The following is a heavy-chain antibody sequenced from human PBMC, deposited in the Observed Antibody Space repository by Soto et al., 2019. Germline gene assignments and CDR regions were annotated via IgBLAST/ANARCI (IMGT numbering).Heavy chain of an antibody. CDR1: GGSISSYY. Sequence: QVQLQESGPGLVKPSETLSLTCTVSGGSISSYYWSWIRQPPGKGLEWIGYNYYSGSTNYNPFLNSRVTISVDTSKNQFSLMLSFVTAADTAVYYWARGERFVRAGYWGQGTLVTVSS. D-gene: IGHD3-3*01. CDR2: NYYSGST. CDR3: ARGERFVRAGY. V-gene: IGHV4-59*01. J-gene: IGHJ4*02.